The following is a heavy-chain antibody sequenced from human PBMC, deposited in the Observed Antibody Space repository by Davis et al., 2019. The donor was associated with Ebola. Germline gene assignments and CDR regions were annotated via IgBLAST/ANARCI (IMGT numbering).Heavy chain of an antibody. D-gene: IGHD4-11*01. CDR2: IKQDGSEK. CDR1: GFTFSSYW. V-gene: IGHV3-7*01. Sequence: PGGSLRLSCAASGFTFSSYWMSWVRQAPGKGLEWVANIKQDGSEKYYVDSVKGRFTISRDNAKNSLYLQMNSLRAEDTAVYCCARDPRYSNYFVGMDVWGQGTTVTVSS. J-gene: IGHJ6*02. CDR3: ARDPRYSNYFVGMDV.